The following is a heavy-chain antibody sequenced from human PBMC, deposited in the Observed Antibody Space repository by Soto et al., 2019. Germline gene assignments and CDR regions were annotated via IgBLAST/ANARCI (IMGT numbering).Heavy chain of an antibody. D-gene: IGHD2-8*02. CDR3: ARGQSSLLLDC. Sequence: QVQLQQWGAGLLKPSETLSLTCAVFGGSFSAYYWSWIRQTPGKGLEWIGEINHSGSTNYNPSLKSRVTISVDTSKNQFSLKLSSVTAADTAVYYCARGQSSLLLDCWGQGILVTVSS. J-gene: IGHJ4*02. CDR1: GGSFSAYY. V-gene: IGHV4-34*01. CDR2: INHSGST.